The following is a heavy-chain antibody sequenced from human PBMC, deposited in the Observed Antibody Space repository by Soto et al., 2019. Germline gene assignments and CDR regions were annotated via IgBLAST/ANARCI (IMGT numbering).Heavy chain of an antibody. D-gene: IGHD5-12*01. J-gene: IGHJ4*02. CDR2: ISAYNGNT. CDR3: ARDQRWLRLIFSGEQWLAY. V-gene: IGHV1-18*01. CDR1: GYTFTSYG. Sequence: ASVKVSCKASGYTFTSYGISWVRQAPGQGLEWMGWISAYNGNTNYAQKLQGRVTMTTDTSTSTAYMELRSLRSDDTAVYYCARDQRWLRLIFSGEQWLAYWGQGTLVTVSS.